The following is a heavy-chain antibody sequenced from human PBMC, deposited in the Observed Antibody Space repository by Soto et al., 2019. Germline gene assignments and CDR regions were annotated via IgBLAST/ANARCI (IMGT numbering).Heavy chain of an antibody. D-gene: IGHD2-2*02. CDR2: IKSKTDGGTT. Sequence: GGSLRLSCAASGFTFTNAWIHWVRQAPGKGLEWVGRIKSKTDGGTTDYAASVKGRFTMSRDDSENSLHLQMNSLKTEDTAVYYCARDTHTALDYWGQGTLVTVSS. J-gene: IGHJ4*02. V-gene: IGHV3-15*01. CDR3: ARDTHTALDY. CDR1: GFTFTNAW.